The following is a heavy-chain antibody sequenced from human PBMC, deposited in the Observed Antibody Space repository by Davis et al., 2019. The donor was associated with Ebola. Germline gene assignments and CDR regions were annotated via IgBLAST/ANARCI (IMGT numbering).Heavy chain of an antibody. J-gene: IGHJ6*02. CDR3: ARGWFRSGMDV. V-gene: IGHV6-1*01. Sequence: PSETLSLTCAISGDSVSGGSGAWNWIRQSPSRGLEWLGRTYYNSKWYNDYAASVRGRIAVNPDTSKNQFPLLLNSVTPEDTAIYYCARGWFRSGMDVWGQGTTITVSS. CDR1: GDSVSGGSGA. CDR2: TYYNSKWYN. D-gene: IGHD6-19*01.